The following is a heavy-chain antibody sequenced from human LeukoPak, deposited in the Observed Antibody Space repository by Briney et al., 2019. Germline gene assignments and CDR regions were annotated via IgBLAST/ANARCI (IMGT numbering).Heavy chain of an antibody. Sequence: SQTLSLTCTVSGVSISSDSYYWSWIRQPAGKGLEWIGRFYTSGTTNYNPSLKSRVTISVDTSKDQFSLKLRSVTAADTALYYCARSELSCSGGSCPTRYAFDIWGQGTVVTASS. CDR3: ARSELSCSGGSCPTRYAFDI. V-gene: IGHV4-61*02. CDR1: GVSISSDSYY. D-gene: IGHD2-15*01. CDR2: FYTSGTT. J-gene: IGHJ3*02.